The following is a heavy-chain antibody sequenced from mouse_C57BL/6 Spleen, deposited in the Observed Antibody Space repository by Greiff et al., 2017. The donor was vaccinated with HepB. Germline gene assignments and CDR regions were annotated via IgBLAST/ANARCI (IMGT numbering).Heavy chain of an antibody. CDR3: ARGEGEWYFDV. CDR2: ISGGGGNT. Sequence: EVQRVESGGGLVKPGGSLKLSCAASGFTFSSYTMSWVRQTPEKRLEWVATISGGGGNTYYPDSVKGRFTISRDNAKNTLYLQMSSLRSEDTALYYCARGEGEWYFDVWGTGTTVTVSS. CDR1: GFTFSSYT. J-gene: IGHJ1*03. V-gene: IGHV5-9*01.